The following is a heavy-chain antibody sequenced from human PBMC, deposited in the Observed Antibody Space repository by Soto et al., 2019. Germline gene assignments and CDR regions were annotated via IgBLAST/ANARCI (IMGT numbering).Heavy chain of an antibody. D-gene: IGHD1-1*01. CDR3: ASGPPSLTQLFES. Sequence: GGSLRLSCAASGFTLSRDTMHWVRQAPGKGLEWVALLSYDGGYRYYADSVQGRFTISRDSSNDTLYLQMDSLRAEDTAVYYCASGPPSLTQLFESWGQGTLVTVSS. CDR2: LSYDGGYR. CDR1: GFTLSRDT. V-gene: IGHV3-30*04. J-gene: IGHJ4*02.